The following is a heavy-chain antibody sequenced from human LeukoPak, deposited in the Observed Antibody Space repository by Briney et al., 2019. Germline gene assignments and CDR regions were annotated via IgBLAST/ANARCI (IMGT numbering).Heavy chain of an antibody. CDR2: IRSSTTYV. D-gene: IGHD3/OR15-3a*01. CDR1: GFTFSNYN. J-gene: IGHJ4*02. V-gene: IGHV3-21*01. Sequence: GGSLRLSCAASGFTFSNYNMNWVRQAPGKGLEWVSSIRSSTTYVYYADSVKGRFTISRDNAKNSLYLQMNSLRAEDTAVYYCARDFWTDYWGQGTLVTVSS. CDR3: ARDFWTDY.